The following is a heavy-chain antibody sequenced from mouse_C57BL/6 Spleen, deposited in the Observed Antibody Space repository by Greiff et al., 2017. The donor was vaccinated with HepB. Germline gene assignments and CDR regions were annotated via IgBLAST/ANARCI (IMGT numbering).Heavy chain of an antibody. Sequence: QVQLQQPGAELVKPGASVKMSCKASGYTFTSYWITWVKQRPGQGLEWIGDIYPGSGSTNYNEKFKSKATLTVDTSSSTAYMQLSSLTSEDSAVYYGERHNYYGSRWVAYWGQGTLVTVSA. CDR3: ERHNYYGSRWVAY. D-gene: IGHD1-1*01. CDR1: GYTFTSYW. CDR2: IYPGSGST. V-gene: IGHV1-55*01. J-gene: IGHJ3*01.